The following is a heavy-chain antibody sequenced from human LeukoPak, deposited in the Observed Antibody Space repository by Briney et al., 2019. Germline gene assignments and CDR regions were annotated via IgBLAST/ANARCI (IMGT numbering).Heavy chain of an antibody. V-gene: IGHV4-59*01. D-gene: IGHD4-17*01. CDR1: GGSMNNYY. J-gene: IGHJ5*02. CDR2: ISDSGST. CDR3: ARYDYGDCWFDP. Sequence: SETLSLTCTVSGGSMNNYYWSWIRQAPGKGLEWIGYISDSGSTNYNPSLRSRVTISVDASKNQFSLKLSSVTAADTALYYCARYDYGDCWFDPWGQGTLVTVSS.